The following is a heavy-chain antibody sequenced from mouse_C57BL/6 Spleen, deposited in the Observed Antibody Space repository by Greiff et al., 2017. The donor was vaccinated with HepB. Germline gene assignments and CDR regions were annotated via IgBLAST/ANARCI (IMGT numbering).Heavy chain of an antibody. CDR2: IDPSDSET. CDR3: ARSGGSPWFAY. J-gene: IGHJ3*01. D-gene: IGHD1-1*01. CDR1: GYTFTSYW. V-gene: IGHV1-52*01. Sequence: QVQLQQPGAELVRPGSSVKLSCKASGYTFTSYWMHWVKQRPIQGLEWIGNIDPSDSETHYNQKFKDKATLTVDKSSSTAYMQLSSLTSEDSAVYYCARSGGSPWFAYWGQGTLVTVSA.